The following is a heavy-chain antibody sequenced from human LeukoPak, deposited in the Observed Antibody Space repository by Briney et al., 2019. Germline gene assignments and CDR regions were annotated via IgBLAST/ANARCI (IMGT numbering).Heavy chain of an antibody. CDR1: GFTFSSYE. CDR2: IPSSGSII. Sequence: GGSLRLSCEVSGFTFSSYEMNWVRQAQGKGLEWVSYIPSSGSIIYYADSVKGRFTISRDNAKNSLYLQMNSLRAEDTAVYYCARRLSIVGANFFDYWGQGTLVTVSS. D-gene: IGHD1-26*01. CDR3: ARRLSIVGANFFDY. J-gene: IGHJ4*02. V-gene: IGHV3-48*03.